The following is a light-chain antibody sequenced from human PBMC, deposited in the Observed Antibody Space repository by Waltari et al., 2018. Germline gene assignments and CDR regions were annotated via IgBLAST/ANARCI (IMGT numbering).Light chain of an antibody. CDR1: QSVSRT. V-gene: IGKV3-20*01. CDR3: QKYGTLPAT. J-gene: IGKJ1*01. Sequence: IVLTQSPVTLSLSPGERAPLSCGASQSVSRTLAWYQQKPGQAPRLLIYDASSRATGIPDRFSGSGSGTDFSLTISRLEPEDFAVYYCQKYGTLPATFGQGTKVEIK. CDR2: DAS.